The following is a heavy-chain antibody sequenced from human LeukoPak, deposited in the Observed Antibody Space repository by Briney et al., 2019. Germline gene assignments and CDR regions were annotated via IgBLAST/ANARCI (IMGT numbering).Heavy chain of an antibody. Sequence: GGSLRLSCAASGFTFSTYSMNWVRQAPGKGLEWVAVIWYDGSNKYYADSVKGRFTISRDNSKNTLYLQMNSLRAEDTAVYYCARDAGPYSSSWYGAYYGMDVWGQGTTVTVSS. CDR1: GFTFSTYS. CDR3: ARDAGPYSSSWYGAYYGMDV. J-gene: IGHJ6*02. D-gene: IGHD6-13*01. V-gene: IGHV3-33*08. CDR2: IWYDGSNK.